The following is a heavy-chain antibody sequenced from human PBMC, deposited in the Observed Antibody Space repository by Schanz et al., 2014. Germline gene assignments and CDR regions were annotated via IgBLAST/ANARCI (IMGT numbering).Heavy chain of an antibody. CDR3: AKDPYDYWSGYSYFDQ. CDR2: ISGSGGST. V-gene: IGHV3-23*04. D-gene: IGHD3-3*01. J-gene: IGHJ4*02. Sequence: EVQVVESGGGLVQPGGSLRLSCEASGFTLTSYALTWVRQAPGKGLEWVAGISGSGGSTDYADSVKGRFTISRDNSKNTVFLQMNSLRAEDTAVYYCAKDPYDYWSGYSYFDQWGQGTLVTVSS. CDR1: GFTLTSYA.